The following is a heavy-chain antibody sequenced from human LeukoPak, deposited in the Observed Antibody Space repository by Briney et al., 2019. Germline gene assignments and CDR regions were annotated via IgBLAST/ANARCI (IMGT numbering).Heavy chain of an antibody. CDR1: GFTFSSYG. J-gene: IGHJ5*02. V-gene: IGHV3-33*01. CDR2: IWYDGSNK. CDR3: ARDSSSWYSTGIDP. D-gene: IGHD6-13*01. Sequence: GGSLRLSCAASGFTFSSYGMHWVRQAPGKGPEWVAVIWYDGSNKYYADSVKGRFTISRDNSKNTLYLQMNSLRAEDTAVYYCARDSSSWYSTGIDPWGQGTLVTVSS.